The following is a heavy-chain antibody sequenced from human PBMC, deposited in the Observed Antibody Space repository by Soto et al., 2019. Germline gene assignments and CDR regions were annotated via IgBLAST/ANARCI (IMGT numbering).Heavy chain of an antibody. CDR3: AAVQGGGTTFHL. D-gene: IGHD1-7*01. Sequence: GASVKVSCKASGGTFSSYTISWVRQAPGQGLEWMGRIIPILGIANYAQKFQGRVTITADISTSTAYMELSSLRLEDTAVYYCAAVQGGGTTFHLWGPATRVTVSS. V-gene: IGHV1-69*02. CDR1: GGTFSSYT. J-gene: IGHJ4*02. CDR2: IIPILGIA.